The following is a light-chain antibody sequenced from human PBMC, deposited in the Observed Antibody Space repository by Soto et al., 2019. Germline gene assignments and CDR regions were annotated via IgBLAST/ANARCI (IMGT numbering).Light chain of an antibody. CDR1: QSIRSR. CDR2: KAS. CDR3: QQYNSYPLT. Sequence: DIQMTQSPSTLSASVGDRVTITCRASQSIRSRYAWYQQKPGKAPNHLIYKASSLESGVPSTFSGRGSGTEFTLTVSSQQPDDFATYYCQQYNSYPLTFGGGTKVEIK. J-gene: IGKJ4*01. V-gene: IGKV1-5*03.